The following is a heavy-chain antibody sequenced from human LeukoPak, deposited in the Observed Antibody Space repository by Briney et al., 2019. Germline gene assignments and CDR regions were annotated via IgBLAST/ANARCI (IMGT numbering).Heavy chain of an antibody. V-gene: IGHV4-59*01. D-gene: IGHD6-13*01. J-gene: IGHJ5*02. Sequence: SETLSLTCTVSGGSISSYYWSWILQPPGKGLEWIGYIYYSGSTNYNPSLKSRVTISVDTSKNQFSLKLSSVTAADTAVYYCARVTIAAAGTFWFDPWGQGTLVTVSS. CDR3: ARVTIAAAGTFWFDP. CDR1: GGSISSYY. CDR2: IYYSGST.